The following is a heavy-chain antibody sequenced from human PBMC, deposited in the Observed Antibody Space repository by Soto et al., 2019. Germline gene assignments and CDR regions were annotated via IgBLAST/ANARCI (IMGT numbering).Heavy chain of an antibody. CDR1: GFTVSSNY. V-gene: IGHV3-53*01. Sequence: EVQLVESGGGLIQPGGSLRLSCAASGFTVSSNYMSWVRQAPGKGLEWVSVIYSGGSTYYADSVKGRFTISRDNSKNTLFLQRNSLRAGDAAGDFCARWGGGFDYWGQGTLVTVSS. D-gene: IGHD3-16*01. CDR2: IYSGGST. CDR3: ARWGGGFDY. J-gene: IGHJ4*02.